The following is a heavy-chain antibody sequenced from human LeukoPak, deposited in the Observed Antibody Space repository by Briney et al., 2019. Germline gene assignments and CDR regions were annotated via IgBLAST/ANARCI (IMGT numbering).Heavy chain of an antibody. J-gene: IGHJ4*02. CDR1: GFTFSSYS. CDR3: AKRIQSAMATGY. V-gene: IGHV3-23*01. CDR2: INGSGGST. Sequence: GGSLRLSCAASGFTFSSYSMNWVRQAPGKGLEWVSAINGSGGSTYYADSVKGRFTISRDNSKNTLYLQMNGLRAEDTAVYYCAKRIQSAMATGYWGQGTLVTVSS. D-gene: IGHD5-18*01.